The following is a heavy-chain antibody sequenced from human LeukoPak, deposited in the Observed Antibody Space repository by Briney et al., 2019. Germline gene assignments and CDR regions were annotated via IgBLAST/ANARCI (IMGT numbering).Heavy chain of an antibody. CDR3: ARDIPGGYGMDV. CDR2: ISSSSYI. Sequence: PGGSLRLSCAASGFTSSSYSMNWVRQAPGKGLEWVSSISSSSYIYYADSVKGRFTISRDNAKNSLYLQMNSLRAEDTAVYYCARDIPGGYGMDVWGQGTTVTVSS. D-gene: IGHD3-10*01. J-gene: IGHJ6*02. V-gene: IGHV3-21*01. CDR1: GFTSSSYS.